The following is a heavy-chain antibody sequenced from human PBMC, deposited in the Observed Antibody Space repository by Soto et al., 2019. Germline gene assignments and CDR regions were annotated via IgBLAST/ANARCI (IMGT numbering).Heavy chain of an antibody. V-gene: IGHV1-46*01. J-gene: IGHJ4*02. CDR3: ARSDNVVGAASSPVYFDY. CDR2: INPSGIST. D-gene: IGHD3-16*01. Sequence: QVQLVQSGAEVKKPGASVKVSCKTSGYSFTNYYLHWVRQAPGQGLEWMGLINPSGISTSYAQKFQGRATMTRATSTSTVYMELSRLRSEDADMYVCARSDNVVGAASSPVYFDYWGQGTLVTVSS. CDR1: GYSFTNYY.